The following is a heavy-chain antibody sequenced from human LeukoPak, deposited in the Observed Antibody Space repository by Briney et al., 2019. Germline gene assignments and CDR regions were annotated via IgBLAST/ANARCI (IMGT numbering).Heavy chain of an antibody. D-gene: IGHD3-9*01. V-gene: IGHV3-9*01. CDR2: ISWNGGGM. CDR1: GFTFDAYA. Sequence: GGSLRLSCAASGFTFDAYAMHWVRQAPGKGLEWVSGISWNGGGMGYAVSVKGRFSISRDNTKNTLYLQMSSLRAEDTAVYYCVKGSYYDILTGYYGDYWGQGTLVTVSS. J-gene: IGHJ4*02. CDR3: VKGSYYDILTGYYGDY.